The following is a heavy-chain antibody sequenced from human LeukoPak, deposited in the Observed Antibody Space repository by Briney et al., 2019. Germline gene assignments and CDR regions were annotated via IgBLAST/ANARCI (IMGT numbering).Heavy chain of an antibody. D-gene: IGHD6-19*01. Sequence: SETLSLTCGVSGGTLTGYYWSWIRQTPGKGLEWIGEITPRGDTNYNPSLKSRVTISVDTSKNQFSLKLSSVTAADTAVYYCARLSIAVAGRLFDYWGQGTLVTVSS. V-gene: IGHV4-34*01. CDR1: GGTLTGYY. CDR3: ARLSIAVAGRLFDY. CDR2: ITPRGDT. J-gene: IGHJ4*02.